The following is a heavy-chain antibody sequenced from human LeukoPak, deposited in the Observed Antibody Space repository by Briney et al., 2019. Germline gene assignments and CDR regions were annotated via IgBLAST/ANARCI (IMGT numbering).Heavy chain of an antibody. CDR1: GFTFSSYW. V-gene: IGHV3-7*04. D-gene: IGHD2-15*01. CDR2: IKQDGSEK. CDR3: ARGYCSGGSCFDY. J-gene: IGHJ4*02. Sequence: GGSLRLSCAASGFTFSSYWMSWVRQAPGKGLEWVANIKQDGSEKYYVDSVKGRFTISRDNAKNSLYLRMNSLRAEDTAVYYCARGYCSGGSCFDYRGQGTLVTVSS.